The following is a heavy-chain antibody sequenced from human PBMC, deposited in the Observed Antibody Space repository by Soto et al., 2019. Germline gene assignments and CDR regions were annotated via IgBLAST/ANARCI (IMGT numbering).Heavy chain of an antibody. D-gene: IGHD3-3*01. CDR2: ISYDGSNK. CDR3: ARDVRKLRFFDY. J-gene: IGHJ4*02. V-gene: IGHV3-30*03. CDR1: GFTFSSYG. Sequence: GGSLRLSCAASGFTFSSYGMHWVRQAPGKGLEWVAVISYDGSNKYYADSVKGRFTISRDNSKNTLYLQMDGLRTEDTAVYYCARDVRKLRFFDYWGQGTPVTVSS.